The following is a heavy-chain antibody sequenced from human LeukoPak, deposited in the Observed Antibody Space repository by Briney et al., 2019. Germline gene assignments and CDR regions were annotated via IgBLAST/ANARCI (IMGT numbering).Heavy chain of an antibody. J-gene: IGHJ3*02. Sequence: GESLKISCKASGYTYTSYWIGWVRQMPGKGLEWMGIIYPGDSDTRYSPSFQGQVTISVDKSINTAYLQWSSLKASDTAMYYCARAGGYCSSTSCYDAFDIWGQGTMVTVSS. D-gene: IGHD2-2*01. CDR3: ARAGGYCSSTSCYDAFDI. V-gene: IGHV5-51*01. CDR2: IYPGDSDT. CDR1: GYTYTSYW.